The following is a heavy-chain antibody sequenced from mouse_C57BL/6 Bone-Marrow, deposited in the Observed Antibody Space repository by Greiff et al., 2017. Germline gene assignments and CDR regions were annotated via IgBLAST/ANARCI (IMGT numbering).Heavy chain of an antibody. D-gene: IGHD4-1*01. CDR3: ASELLMDY. CDR1: GYAFSSSW. CDR2: IYPGDGDT. V-gene: IGHV1-82*01. J-gene: IGHJ4*01. Sequence: QVQLQQSGPELVKPGASVKISCKASGYAFSSSWMNWVKQRPGKGLEWIGRIYPGDGDTNYNGKFKGKATLTADKSSSTAYMQLSSLTSEDSAVYFCASELLMDYWGQGTSVTVSS.